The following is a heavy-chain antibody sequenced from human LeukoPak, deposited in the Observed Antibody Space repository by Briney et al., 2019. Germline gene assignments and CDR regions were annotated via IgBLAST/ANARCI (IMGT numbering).Heavy chain of an antibody. CDR2: IYHSGTT. V-gene: IGHV4-30-2*01. D-gene: IGHD4-11*01. CDR1: GDSISSGGYS. Sequence: SQTLSLTCAVSGDSISSGGYSWSWIRQPPGKGLEWIGYIYHSGTTYYNPSLKSRVTILVDRSKNQFSLKLGSVTAADTAVYYCARVTTVTTFDYWGQGTLVTVSS. J-gene: IGHJ4*02. CDR3: ARVTTVTTFDY.